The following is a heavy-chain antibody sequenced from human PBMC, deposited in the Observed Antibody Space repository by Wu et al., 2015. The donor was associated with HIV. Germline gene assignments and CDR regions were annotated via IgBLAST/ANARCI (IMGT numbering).Heavy chain of an antibody. J-gene: IGHJ6*03. Sequence: QVQLVQSGAEVKKPGSSVKVSCQASGGTFSSFGISWLRQAPGQGLEWMGWINPNSGGTKYAQNFQGRVTMTRDTSITTVFMELTSLRSDDTAVYFCARDLSVANYYYYYMDVWGKGPLSASP. CDR2: INPNSGGT. CDR3: ARDLSVANYYYYYMDV. CDR1: GGTFSSFG. V-gene: IGHV1-2*02.